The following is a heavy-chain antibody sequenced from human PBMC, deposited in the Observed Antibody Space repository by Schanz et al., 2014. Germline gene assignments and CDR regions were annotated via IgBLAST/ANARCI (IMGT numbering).Heavy chain of an antibody. V-gene: IGHV1-46*03. CDR1: GYTFTNFF. J-gene: IGHJ4*02. Sequence: QVHLVQSGAEVHKPGASLKISCKASGYTFTNFFLHWVRQAPGQGLEWMGIINPIGGSTTYAQKFRGAVTLTTDASTDTAYLELTSLRSEDTAVYYGARGSPENMIRGELDYWGQGTLVTVSS. CDR2: INPIGGST. CDR3: ARGSPENMIRGELDY. D-gene: IGHD3-10*01.